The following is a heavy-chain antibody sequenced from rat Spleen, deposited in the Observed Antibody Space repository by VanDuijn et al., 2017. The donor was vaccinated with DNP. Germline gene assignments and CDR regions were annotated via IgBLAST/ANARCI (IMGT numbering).Heavy chain of an antibody. CDR3: SSNSGSD. D-gene: IGHD4-4*01. Sequence: QVQLKESGPGLVQPSQTLSLTCTVSGFSLTSYGVSWVRQPPGKGLEWIAAISSGGNTYYNSALKSRLSISRDTSKSQVFLKMNSLQTEDTAIYFCSSNSGSDWGQGVMVTVSS. J-gene: IGHJ2*01. CDR2: ISSGGNT. V-gene: IGHV2S12*01. CDR1: GFSLTSYG.